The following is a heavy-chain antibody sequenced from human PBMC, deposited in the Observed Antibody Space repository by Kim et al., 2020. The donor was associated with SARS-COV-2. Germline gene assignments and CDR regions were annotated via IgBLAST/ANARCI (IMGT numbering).Heavy chain of an antibody. J-gene: IGHJ6*02. CDR1: GFTFSSYS. Sequence: GGSLRLSCAASGFTFSSYSMNWVRQAPGKGLEWVSSISSSSSYIYYADSVKGRFTISRDNAKNSLYLQMNSLRAEDTAVYYCASVGVVVPAASYYYYGMDVWGQGTTVTVSS. V-gene: IGHV3-21*01. CDR3: ASVGVVVPAASYYYYGMDV. D-gene: IGHD2-2*01. CDR2: ISSSSSYI.